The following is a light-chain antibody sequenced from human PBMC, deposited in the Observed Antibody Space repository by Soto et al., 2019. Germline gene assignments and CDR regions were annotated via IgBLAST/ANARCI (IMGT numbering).Light chain of an antibody. CDR3: ASWDDSLNGHWV. Sequence: QSVLTQAPSASGTPGQRVTISCSGSNSNIGGNSVSWYHHLPGTAPKLLSFNNSQRPSGVPVRFSGSKSGTSSSLAISGLQSEDEADYYCASWDDSLNGHWVFGGGTKLTVL. CDR2: NNS. CDR1: NSNIGGNS. J-gene: IGLJ3*02. V-gene: IGLV1-44*01.